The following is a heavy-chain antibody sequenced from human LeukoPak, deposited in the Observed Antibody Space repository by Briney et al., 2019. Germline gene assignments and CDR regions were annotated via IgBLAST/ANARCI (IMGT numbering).Heavy chain of an antibody. CDR1: GFTFSTYE. Sequence: GGSLRLSCAASGFTFSTYEMNWVRQAPGKGLEWVSYISPSGTTIYYAESVKGRFTISRDNAKNSVYLQMNSLRVEDTAVYYCARKAFGTVYFDYWGQGILVTVSS. CDR2: ISPSGTTI. D-gene: IGHD1-1*01. V-gene: IGHV3-48*03. CDR3: ARKAFGTVYFDY. J-gene: IGHJ4*02.